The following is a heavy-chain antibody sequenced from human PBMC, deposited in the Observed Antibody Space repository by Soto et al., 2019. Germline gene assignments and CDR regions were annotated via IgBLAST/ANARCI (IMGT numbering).Heavy chain of an antibody. CDR2: ISSSSSYI. Sequence: PGGSLRLSCAASGFTFSSYSMNWVRQAPGKGLEWVSSISSSSSYIYYADSVKGRFTISRDNAKNSLYLQMNSLRAEDTAVYYCARDLGTAARSFGYHYYMDVWGKGTTVTVSS. V-gene: IGHV3-21*01. CDR3: ARDLGTAARSFGYHYYMDV. D-gene: IGHD6-6*01. J-gene: IGHJ6*03. CDR1: GFTFSSYS.